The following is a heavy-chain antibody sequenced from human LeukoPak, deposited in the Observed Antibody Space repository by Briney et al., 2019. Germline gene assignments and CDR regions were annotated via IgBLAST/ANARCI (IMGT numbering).Heavy chain of an antibody. D-gene: IGHD5-12*01. Sequence: GGSLRLSCAASEFTFSSYWMSWVRQAPGKGLEWVANIKQDGSEKYYVDSVKGRFTISRDNAKNSLCLQMNSLRAEDTAVYYCARETNSGYGFDYWGQGTLVTVSS. CDR1: EFTFSSYW. J-gene: IGHJ4*02. CDR2: IKQDGSEK. V-gene: IGHV3-7*01. CDR3: ARETNSGYGFDY.